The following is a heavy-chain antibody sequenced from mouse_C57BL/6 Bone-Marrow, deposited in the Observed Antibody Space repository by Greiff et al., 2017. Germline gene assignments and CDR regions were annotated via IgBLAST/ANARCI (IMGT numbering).Heavy chain of an antibody. CDR2: ISDGGSYT. CDR1: GFTFSSYA. V-gene: IGHV5-4*01. J-gene: IGHJ3*01. Sequence: EVMLVESGGGLVKPGGSLKLSCAASGFTFSSYAMSWVRQTPEKRLEWVATISDGGSYTYYPDNVKGRFTISRDNAKNNLYLQMSHLKSEDTAMYYCARDGYYGPWFAYWGQGTLVTVSA. CDR3: ARDGYYGPWFAY. D-gene: IGHD1-1*01.